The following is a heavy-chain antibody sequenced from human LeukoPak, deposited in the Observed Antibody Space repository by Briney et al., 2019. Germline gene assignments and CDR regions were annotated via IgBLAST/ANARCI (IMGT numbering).Heavy chain of an antibody. J-gene: IGHJ4*02. CDR2: INHSGST. Sequence: SETLSLTCAVYGGSFSGYYWSWIRQPPGKGLEWIGEINHSGSTNYNPFLKSRVTISVDKSRNQFSLRVSSVTAADTAVYYCARNGDYSMDYWGQGTLVTVSS. D-gene: IGHD2-15*01. V-gene: IGHV4-34*01. CDR1: GGSFSGYY. CDR3: ARNGDYSMDY.